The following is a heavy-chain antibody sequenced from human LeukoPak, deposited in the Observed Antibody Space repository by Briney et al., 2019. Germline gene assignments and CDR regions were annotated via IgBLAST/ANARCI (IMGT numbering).Heavy chain of an antibody. V-gene: IGHV1-69*04. Sequence: SVKVSCKASGGTFSSYAISWVRQAPGQGLEWMGRIIPILGIANYAQKFQGRVTITADKSTSTAYMELSSLRSEDTAVYYCARDSIAVAGITDYRGQGTLVTVSS. D-gene: IGHD6-19*01. CDR1: GGTFSSYA. J-gene: IGHJ4*02. CDR2: IIPILGIA. CDR3: ARDSIAVAGITDY.